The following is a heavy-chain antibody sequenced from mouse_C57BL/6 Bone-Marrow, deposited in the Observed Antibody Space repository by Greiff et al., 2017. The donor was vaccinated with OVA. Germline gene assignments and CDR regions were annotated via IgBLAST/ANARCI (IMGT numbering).Heavy chain of an antibody. V-gene: IGHV1-69*01. D-gene: IGHD2-1*01. CDR3: ARSPYGNYLDY. J-gene: IGHJ2*01. CDR2: IDPSDSYT. CDR1: GYTFTSYW. Sequence: VQLQQPGAELVMPGASVKLSCKASGYTFTSYWMHWVKQRPGQGLEWIGEIDPSDSYTNYNQKFKGKSTLTVDKSSSTAYMQLSSLTSEDSAVYYCARSPYGNYLDYWGQGTTLTVSS.